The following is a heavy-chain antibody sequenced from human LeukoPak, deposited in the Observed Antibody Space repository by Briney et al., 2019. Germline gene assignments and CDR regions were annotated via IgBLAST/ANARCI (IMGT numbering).Heavy chain of an antibody. Sequence: PGGSLRLSCAASGFTFSSYAMSWVRQAPGKGLEWVSAISGSGGSTYYADSVKGRFTISRDNSKNTLYLQMNSLRAEDTAVYYCAREGVVVPAARSLRRNWFDPWGQGTLVTVSS. CDR2: ISGSGGST. V-gene: IGHV3-23*01. CDR1: GFTFSSYA. D-gene: IGHD2-2*01. J-gene: IGHJ5*02. CDR3: AREGVVVPAARSLRRNWFDP.